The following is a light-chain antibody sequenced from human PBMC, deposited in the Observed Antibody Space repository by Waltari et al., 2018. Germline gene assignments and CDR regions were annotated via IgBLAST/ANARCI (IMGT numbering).Light chain of an antibody. Sequence: QSVLTQPPSVSGTPGQRVTISCSGSNSNIGSNFVNWYQQLQGKAPKLLIYNDNQGPSGVPDRFSASKSGTSAALAITGLQSEDEADYYCAVWDDSLGGVFGGGTKLTVL. CDR1: NSNIGSNF. V-gene: IGLV1-44*01. CDR3: AVWDDSLGGV. CDR2: NDN. J-gene: IGLJ3*02.